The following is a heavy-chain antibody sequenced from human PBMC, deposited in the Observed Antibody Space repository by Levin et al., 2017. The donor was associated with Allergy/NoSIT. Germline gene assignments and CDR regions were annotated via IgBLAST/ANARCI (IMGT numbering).Heavy chain of an antibody. CDR1: GFTFSSYW. CDR3: AREVRQQLVYYYYYYGMDV. J-gene: IGHJ6*02. CDR2: IKQDGSEK. Sequence: PGGSLRLSCAASGFTFSSYWMSWVRQAPGKGLEWVANIKQDGSEKYYVDSVKGRFTISRDNAKNSLYLQMNSLRAEDTAVYYCAREVRQQLVYYYYYYGMDVWGQGTTVTVSS. D-gene: IGHD6-13*01. V-gene: IGHV3-7*01.